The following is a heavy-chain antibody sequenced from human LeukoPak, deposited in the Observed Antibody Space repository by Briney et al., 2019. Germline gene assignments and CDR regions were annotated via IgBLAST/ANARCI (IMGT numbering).Heavy chain of an antibody. Sequence: GGSLRLSCAASGFTLSNYWMAWVRQAPGKGLEWAASIKQDGSEKYYVDSVKGRFTISRDNARNSLYLQMITLRADDTAVYYCARDRGRFDYWGQGTLVTVSS. J-gene: IGHJ4*02. D-gene: IGHD3-10*01. CDR3: ARDRGRFDY. V-gene: IGHV3-7*04. CDR2: IKQDGSEK. CDR1: GFTLSNYW.